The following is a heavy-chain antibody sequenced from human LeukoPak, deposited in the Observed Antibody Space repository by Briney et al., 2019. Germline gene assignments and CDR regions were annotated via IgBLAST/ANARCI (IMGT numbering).Heavy chain of an antibody. CDR1: GYTFTDYY. CDR3: ARASYYYDSSGYPGYYFDY. Sequence: ASVKVSCKASGYTFTDYYMHWVRQAPGQGLEWMGWINPNSGGTNYTQKFQGRVTMTRDTSISTAYMELSRLRSDDTAVYYCARASYYYDSSGYPGYYFDYWGQGTLVTVSS. CDR2: INPNSGGT. J-gene: IGHJ4*02. V-gene: IGHV1-2*02. D-gene: IGHD3-22*01.